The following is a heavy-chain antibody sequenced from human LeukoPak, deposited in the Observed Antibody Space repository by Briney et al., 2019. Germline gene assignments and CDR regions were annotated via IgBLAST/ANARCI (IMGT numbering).Heavy chain of an antibody. J-gene: IGHJ4*02. Sequence: PGGSLRLSCAASGFTFSSYGIHWVRQAPGKGLEWVAVISDDGSNKDYADSVKGRFTISRDNSKNTVYLQMNSLGAEDTAVYYCAKDRGSGTAGDYWGQGTLVTVSS. D-gene: IGHD3-10*01. CDR2: ISDDGSNK. CDR3: AKDRGSGTAGDY. CDR1: GFTFSSYG. V-gene: IGHV3-30*18.